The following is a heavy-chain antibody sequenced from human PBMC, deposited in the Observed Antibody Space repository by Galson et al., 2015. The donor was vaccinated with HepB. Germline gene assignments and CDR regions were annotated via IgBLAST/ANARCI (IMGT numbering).Heavy chain of an antibody. Sequence: SLRLSCAASGFTFSSYSMNWVRQAPGKGLEWVSYISSSSSTIYYADSVKGRFTISRDNAKNSLYLQMNSLKTEDTAVYYCTTNGGSAWGQGTTVTVSS. CDR2: ISSSSSTI. V-gene: IGHV3-48*01. CDR3: TTNGGSA. CDR1: GFTFSSYS. J-gene: IGHJ6*02. D-gene: IGHD3-16*01.